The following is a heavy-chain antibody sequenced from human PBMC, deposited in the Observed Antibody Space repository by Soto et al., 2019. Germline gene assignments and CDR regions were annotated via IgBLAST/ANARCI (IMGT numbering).Heavy chain of an antibody. V-gene: IGHV1-3*01. Sequence: WASVKVSCKASGYTFTSYAMHWVRQAPGQRLEWMGWINAGNGNTKYSQKFQGRVTITRDTSASTAYMELSSLRSEDTAVYYCASCYYGSGSYNYYYYGMDVWGQGTTVTVSS. D-gene: IGHD3-10*01. J-gene: IGHJ6*02. CDR1: GYTFTSYA. CDR3: ASCYYGSGSYNYYYYGMDV. CDR2: INAGNGNT.